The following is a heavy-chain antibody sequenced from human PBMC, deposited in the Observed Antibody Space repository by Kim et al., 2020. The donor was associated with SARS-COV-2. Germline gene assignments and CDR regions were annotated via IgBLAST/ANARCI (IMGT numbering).Heavy chain of an antibody. J-gene: IGHJ4*02. D-gene: IGHD1-26*01. V-gene: IGHV4-39*01. CDR2: IYYSGST. CDR3: ARQVGRELPRDFDY. Sequence: SETLSLTCTVSGGSISSSSYYWGWIRQPPGKGLEWIGSIYYSGSTYYNPSLKSRVTISVDTSKNQFSLKLSSVTAADTAVYYCARQVGRELPRDFDYWGQGTLVTVSS. CDR1: GGSISSSSYY.